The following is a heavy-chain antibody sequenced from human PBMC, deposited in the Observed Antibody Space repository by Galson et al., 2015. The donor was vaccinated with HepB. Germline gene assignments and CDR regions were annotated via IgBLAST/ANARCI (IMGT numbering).Heavy chain of an antibody. V-gene: IGHV3-48*01. CDR2: ISSSSSTI. CDR3: ARGTYYYDSSGYPFDY. CDR1: GFTFSSYS. Sequence: SLRLSCAASGFTFSSYSMNWVRQAPGKGLEWVSYISSSSSTIYYADSVKGRFTISRDNAKNSLYLQMNSLRAEDTAVYYCARGTYYYDSSGYPFDYWGQGTLVTVSS. D-gene: IGHD3-22*01. J-gene: IGHJ4*02.